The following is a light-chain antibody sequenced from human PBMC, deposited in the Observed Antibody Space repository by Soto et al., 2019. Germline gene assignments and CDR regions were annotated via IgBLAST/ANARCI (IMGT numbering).Light chain of an antibody. Sequence: AIELTQSPSSLPASVGDRVTVTCRASEGISSALAWYQEKPGKAPKLLIYDASSLESGVPSRFSGSGSGTDFTLPISSLQPEDFATYYCQQFNSYPRTFGQGTKVEIK. V-gene: IGKV1-13*02. CDR2: DAS. CDR3: QQFNSYPRT. CDR1: EGISSA. J-gene: IGKJ1*01.